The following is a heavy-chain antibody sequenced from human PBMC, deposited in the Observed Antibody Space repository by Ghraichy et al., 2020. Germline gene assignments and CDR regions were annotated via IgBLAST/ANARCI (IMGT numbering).Heavy chain of an antibody. CDR3: ATPRGGGGFRGGFRVADV. D-gene: IGHD3-10*01. CDR2: INHSGST. J-gene: IGHJ6*02. Sequence: SETLSLTCAVYGGSFSGYYWSWIRQPPGKGLEWIGEINHSGSTNYNPSLKSRVTISVDTSKNQFSLKLSSVTAADTAVYYCATPRGGGGFRGGFRVADVWGQGTTVTVSS. V-gene: IGHV4-34*01. CDR1: GGSFSGYY.